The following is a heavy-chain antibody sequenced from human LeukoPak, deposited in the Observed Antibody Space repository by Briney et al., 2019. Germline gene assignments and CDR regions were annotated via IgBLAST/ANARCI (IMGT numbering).Heavy chain of an antibody. V-gene: IGHV3-21*01. CDR1: GFTFSSYS. D-gene: IGHD3-16*02. Sequence: GGSLRLSCAASGFTFSSYSMNWVRQAPGKGLEWVSSISSSSSYIYYADSVKGRFTISRDNAKNSLYLQMNSLRAEDTAVYYCARGLGSYDYVWGSYRRLYYFDYWGQGTLVTVSS. CDR3: ARGLGSYDYVWGSYRRLYYFDY. J-gene: IGHJ4*02. CDR2: ISSSSSYI.